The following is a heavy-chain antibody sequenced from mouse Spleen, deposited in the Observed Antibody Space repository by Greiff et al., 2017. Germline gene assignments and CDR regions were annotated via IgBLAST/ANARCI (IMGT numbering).Heavy chain of an antibody. V-gene: IGHV1-7*01. J-gene: IGHJ4*01. CDR1: GYTFTSYW. Sequence: QVQLKQSGAELAKPGASVKMSCKASGYTFTSYWMHWVKQRPGQGLEWIGYINPSTGYTEYNQKFKDKATLTADKSSSTAYMQLSSLTSEDSAVYYCARVYYGSSYYAMDYWGQGTSVTVSS. CDR2: INPSTGYT. D-gene: IGHD1-1*01. CDR3: ARVYYGSSYYAMDY.